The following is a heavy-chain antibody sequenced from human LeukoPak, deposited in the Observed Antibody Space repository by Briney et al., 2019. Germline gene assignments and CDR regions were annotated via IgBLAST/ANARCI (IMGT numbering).Heavy chain of an antibody. CDR1: GFVFTGYG. J-gene: IGHJ6*02. V-gene: IGHV1-18*01. D-gene: IGHD6-13*01. CDR2: ISANDGKI. CDR3: ARGGIAAHDLDYYYGMDV. Sequence: ASVKVSCKASGFVFTGYGFTWVRQAPGQGLEWMGWISANDGKIHYSERHQDRLTMTTDTVTSTAYMELRGLRSDDTAVYYCARGGIAAHDLDYYYGMDVWGQGTTVTVSS.